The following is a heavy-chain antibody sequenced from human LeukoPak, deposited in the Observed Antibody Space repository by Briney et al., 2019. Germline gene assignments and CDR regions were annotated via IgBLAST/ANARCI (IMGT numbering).Heavy chain of an antibody. CDR1: GSTFSSYS. Sequence: RGSLRLXCAASGSTFSSYSMNWVRQAPGKGLEWVSSISSSSYIYYADSVKGRFTISRDNAKNSLYLQMNSLRAEDTAVYYCARDVSSSWADAFDIWGQGTMVTVSS. J-gene: IGHJ3*02. CDR3: ARDVSSSWADAFDI. D-gene: IGHD6-13*01. CDR2: ISSSSYI. V-gene: IGHV3-21*01.